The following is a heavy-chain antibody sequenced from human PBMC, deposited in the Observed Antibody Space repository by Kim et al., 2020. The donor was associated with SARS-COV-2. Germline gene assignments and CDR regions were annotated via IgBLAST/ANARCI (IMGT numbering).Heavy chain of an antibody. D-gene: IGHD6-19*01. CDR3: AKDSAVAGRELPKDY. CDR1: GFTFSSYA. V-gene: IGHV3-23*01. Sequence: GGSLRLSCAASGFTFSSYAMSWVRQAPGKGLEWVSAISGSGGSTYYADSVKGRFTISRDNSKNTLYLQMNSLRAEDTAVYYCAKDSAVAGRELPKDYWGQGTLVTVSS. J-gene: IGHJ4*02. CDR2: ISGSGGST.